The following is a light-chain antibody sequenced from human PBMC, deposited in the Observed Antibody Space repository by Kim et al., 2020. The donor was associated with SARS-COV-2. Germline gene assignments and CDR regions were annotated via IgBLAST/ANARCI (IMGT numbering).Light chain of an antibody. CDR3: QQRSNWVLT. CDR1: QSVSTY. V-gene: IGKV3-11*01. J-gene: IGKJ4*01. Sequence: LSQGESATLSCRASQSVSTYLAWYQQKPGQAPRLLIYDASNRATGIPARFSGSGSGTDFTLTISSLEPEDFAVYYCQQRSNWVLTFGGGTKVDIK. CDR2: DAS.